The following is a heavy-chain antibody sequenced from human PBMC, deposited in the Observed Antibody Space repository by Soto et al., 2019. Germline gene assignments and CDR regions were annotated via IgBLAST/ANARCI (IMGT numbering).Heavy chain of an antibody. CDR3: ARKPSYCSGGSCYARAFDI. Sequence: EVQLVESGGGLVQPGGSLRLSCAASGFTFSSYAMHWVRQAPGKGLEYVSAISSNGGSTYYANSVKGRFTISRDNSKNTLYLQMVSLRAEDMAVYYCARKPSYCSGGSCYARAFDIWGQGTMVTVSS. CDR2: ISSNGGST. CDR1: GFTFSSYA. D-gene: IGHD2-15*01. V-gene: IGHV3-64*01. J-gene: IGHJ3*02.